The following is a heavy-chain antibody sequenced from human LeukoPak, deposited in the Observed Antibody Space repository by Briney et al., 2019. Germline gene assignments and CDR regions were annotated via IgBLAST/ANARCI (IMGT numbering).Heavy chain of an antibody. Sequence: GESLKISCKGSGYSFTTYWIGWVRQMPGKGLEWMGIIYPGDSDTRYSPSFQGQVTISADKSISTAYLQWSSLKASDTAMYYRARARHDSSGYYRFDYWGQGTLVTV. CDR1: GYSFTTYW. CDR3: ARARHDSSGYYRFDY. J-gene: IGHJ4*02. CDR2: IYPGDSDT. D-gene: IGHD3-22*01. V-gene: IGHV5-51*01.